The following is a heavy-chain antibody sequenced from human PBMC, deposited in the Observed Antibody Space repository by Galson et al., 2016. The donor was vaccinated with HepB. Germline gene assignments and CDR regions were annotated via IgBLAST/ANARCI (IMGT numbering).Heavy chain of an antibody. J-gene: IGHJ6*01. CDR2: IKAKTAGEAT. D-gene: IGHD3-22*01. Sequence: SLRLSCAASGFTYSAAFLSWVRQAPGKGLEWVGRIKAKTAGEATDYAAPVTGRFTISRDDSKNTHFLQMNSLKIDDSAVYYCAIDLPHDSACYHYGPISCNYYGLDVWGQGTTVTVSP. CDR1: GFTYSAAF. V-gene: IGHV3-15*01. CDR3: AIDLPHDSACYHYGPISCNYYGLDV.